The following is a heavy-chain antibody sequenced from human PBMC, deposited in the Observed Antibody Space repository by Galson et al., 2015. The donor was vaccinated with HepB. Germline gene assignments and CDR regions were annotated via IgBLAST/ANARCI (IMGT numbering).Heavy chain of an antibody. Sequence: SLRLSCAASGFTFSSYAMHWVRQAPGKGLEWVAVISYDGSNKYYADSVKGRFTISRDNSKNTLYLQMNSLRAEDTAVYYCATELSVPIDYWGQGTLVTVSS. V-gene: IGHV3-30*04. J-gene: IGHJ4*02. CDR3: ATELSVPIDY. CDR2: ISYDGSNK. D-gene: IGHD3-16*02. CDR1: GFTFSSYA.